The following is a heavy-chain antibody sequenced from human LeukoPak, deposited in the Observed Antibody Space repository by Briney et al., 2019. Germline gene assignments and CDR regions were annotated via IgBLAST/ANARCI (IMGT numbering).Heavy chain of an antibody. CDR1: GYTFTSYG. CDR2: ISAYNGNT. V-gene: IGHV1-18*01. D-gene: IGHD5-18*01. Sequence: ASVKVSCKASGYTFTSYGISWVRQAPGQGLEWMGWISAYNGNTNYAQKLQGRVTMTTDTSTSTAYKELRSLRSDDTAVYYCARDKKGYSCGYYYYWGQGTLVTVSS. J-gene: IGHJ4*02. CDR3: ARDKKGYSCGYYYY.